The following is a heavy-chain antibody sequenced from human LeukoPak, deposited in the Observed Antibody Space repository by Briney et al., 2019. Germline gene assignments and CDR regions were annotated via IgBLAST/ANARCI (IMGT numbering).Heavy chain of an antibody. J-gene: IGHJ6*02. D-gene: IGHD2-15*01. CDR1: GGSISSYY. V-gene: IGHV4-59*01. CDR3: ARNPKLAADYYYYGMDV. Sequence: PSETLSLTCTVSGGSISSYYWSWIRQPPGKGLEWIGYIYYSGSTNYNPSLKSRVTISVDTSKNQFSLKLSSVTAADTAVYYCARNPKLAADYYYYGMDVWGQGTTVTVSS. CDR2: IYYSGST.